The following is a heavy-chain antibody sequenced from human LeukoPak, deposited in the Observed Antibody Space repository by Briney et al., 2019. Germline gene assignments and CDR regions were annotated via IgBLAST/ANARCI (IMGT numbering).Heavy chain of an antibody. V-gene: IGHV1-18*01. Sequence: ASVKVSCKASGYTFTSYGISWVRQAPGQGLEWMEWISAYNGNTNYAQKLQGRVTMTTDTSTSTAYMELRSLRSDDTAVYYCATFVKLVYYDSSGYYSTDPYYFDYWGQGTLVTVSS. J-gene: IGHJ4*02. CDR3: ATFVKLVYYDSSGYYSTDPYYFDY. D-gene: IGHD3-22*01. CDR2: ISAYNGNT. CDR1: GYTFTSYG.